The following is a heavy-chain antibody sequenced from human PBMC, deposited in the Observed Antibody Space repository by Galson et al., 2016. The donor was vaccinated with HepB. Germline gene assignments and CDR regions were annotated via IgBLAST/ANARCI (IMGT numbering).Heavy chain of an antibody. CDR3: AQDLDIVVVPSAIDY. CDR1: GFTFSSYA. J-gene: IGHJ4*02. D-gene: IGHD2-2*01. Sequence: SLRLSCAASGFTFSSYAMSWVRQAPGKGLEWVSAISGSGGSTYYADSVKGRFTISRDNSKNTLYLQMNSLRAEDTAVYYFAQDLDIVVVPSAIDYWGQGTLVTVSS. V-gene: IGHV3-23*01. CDR2: ISGSGGST.